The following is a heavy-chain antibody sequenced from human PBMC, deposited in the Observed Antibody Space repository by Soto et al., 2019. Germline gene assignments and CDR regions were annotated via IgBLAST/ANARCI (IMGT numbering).Heavy chain of an antibody. V-gene: IGHV2-5*01. D-gene: IGHD5-18*01. CDR3: AHSIQLGSPLRY. CDR2: VYWNDEK. Sequence: IRQPPGKALEWLALVYWNDEKRSSPSLKSGLTITKDTSKNQVVLTMTNMDPVDTATDYCAHSIQLGSPLRYWGQGALV. J-gene: IGHJ4*02.